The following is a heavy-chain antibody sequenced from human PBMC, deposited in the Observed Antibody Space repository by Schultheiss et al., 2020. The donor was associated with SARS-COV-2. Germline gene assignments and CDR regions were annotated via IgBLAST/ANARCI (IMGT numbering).Heavy chain of an antibody. CDR3: VLSARRDYYYGMDV. CDR1: GGSFSGYY. V-gene: IGHV3-11*06. Sequence: LSLTCAVYGGSFSGYYWSWIRQPPGKGLEWVSYISSSSSYTNYADSVKGRFTISRDNAKNSLYLQMNSLRVEDTAVYYCVLSARRDYYYGMDVWGQGTTVTVSS. J-gene: IGHJ6*02. CDR2: ISSSSSYT. D-gene: IGHD3-10*01.